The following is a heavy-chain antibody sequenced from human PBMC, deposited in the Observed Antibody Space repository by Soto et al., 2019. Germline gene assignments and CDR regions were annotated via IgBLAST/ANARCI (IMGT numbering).Heavy chain of an antibody. J-gene: IGHJ1*01. CDR2: INHSGST. CDR3: ARTRRSSWYGYFQH. CDR1: GGSFSGYY. D-gene: IGHD6-13*01. Sequence: SETLSLTCSVYGGSFSGYYWSWIRQPPGKGLEWIGEINHSGSTNYNPSLKSRVTISVDTSKNQFSLRLSSVTAADTAVYYCARTRRSSWYGYFQHWGQGTLVTSPQ. V-gene: IGHV4-34*01.